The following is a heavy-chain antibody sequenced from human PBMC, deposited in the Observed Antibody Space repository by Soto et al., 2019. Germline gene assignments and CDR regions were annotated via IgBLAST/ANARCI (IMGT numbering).Heavy chain of an antibody. V-gene: IGHV3-7*05. D-gene: IGHD3-3*01. CDR3: ARDFWYYDFWSGYWA. CDR1: GFTFSSYW. Sequence: GGSLRLSCAASGFTFSSYWMSWVRQAPGKGLEWVANIKQDGSEKYYVDSVKGRFTISRDNAKNSLYLQMNSLRAEDTAVYYCARDFWYYDFWSGYWAWGQGTLVTVSS. CDR2: IKQDGSEK. J-gene: IGHJ5*02.